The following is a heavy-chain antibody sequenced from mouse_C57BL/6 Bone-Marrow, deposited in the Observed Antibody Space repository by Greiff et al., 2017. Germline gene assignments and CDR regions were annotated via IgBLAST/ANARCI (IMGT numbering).Heavy chain of an antibody. V-gene: IGHV1-64*01. Sequence: QVQLQQPGAELVKPGASVKLSCKASGYTFTSYWMHWVKQRPGQGLEWIGMIHPNSGSTNYNEKFKSKATLTVDKPSSTAYMQLSSLTSEDSAVDYCARHYYGFAYWGQGTLVTVSA. D-gene: IGHD1-2*01. CDR2: IHPNSGST. J-gene: IGHJ3*01. CDR1: GYTFTSYW. CDR3: ARHYYGFAY.